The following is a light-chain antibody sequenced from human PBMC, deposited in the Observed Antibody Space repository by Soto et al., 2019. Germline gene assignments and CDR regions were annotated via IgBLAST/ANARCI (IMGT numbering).Light chain of an antibody. Sequence: LLTQSPSTLSVSPGERATLSCRASQSVSSDLAWYKHKPGQAPRLLSYGASTRATGIPARFSGRGSGTEFTLTISSLKSVDFEVYYCQQYDKWPQTFGQGTKVDIK. CDR3: QQYDKWPQT. CDR1: QSVSSD. CDR2: GAS. V-gene: IGKV3-15*01. J-gene: IGKJ1*01.